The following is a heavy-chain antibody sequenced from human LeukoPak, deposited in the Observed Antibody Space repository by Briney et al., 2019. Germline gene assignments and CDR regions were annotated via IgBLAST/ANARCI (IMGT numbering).Heavy chain of an antibody. CDR1: GYTFTSYD. CDR3: ARYCSSTSCPEFDI. D-gene: IGHD2-2*01. CDR2: MNPNSGNT. J-gene: IGHJ3*02. Sequence: ASVKVSCEASGYTFTSYDINWVRQATGQGLEWMGWMNPNSGNTGYAQKFQGRVTITRNTSISTAYMELSSLRSEDTAVYYCARYCSSTSCPEFDIWGQGTMVTVSS. V-gene: IGHV1-8*03.